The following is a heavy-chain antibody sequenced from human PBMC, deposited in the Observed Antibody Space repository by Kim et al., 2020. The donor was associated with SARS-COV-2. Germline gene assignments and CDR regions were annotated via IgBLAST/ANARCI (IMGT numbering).Heavy chain of an antibody. CDR3: ARVGTSGRATYYYYGMDV. CDR1: GYTFTSYG. CDR2: ISAYNGNT. D-gene: IGHD3-10*01. V-gene: IGHV1-18*01. J-gene: IGHJ6*02. Sequence: ASVKVSCKASGYTFTSYGISWVRQAPGQGLEWMGWISAYNGNTNYAQKLQGRVTMTTDTSTSTAYMELRSLRSDDTAVYYCARVGTSGRATYYYYGMDVWGQGTTVTVSS.